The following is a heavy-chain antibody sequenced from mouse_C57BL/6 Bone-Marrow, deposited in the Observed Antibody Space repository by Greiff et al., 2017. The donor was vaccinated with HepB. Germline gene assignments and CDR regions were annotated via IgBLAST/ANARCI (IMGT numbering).Heavy chain of an antibody. V-gene: IGHV1-69*01. J-gene: IGHJ1*03. CDR1: GYTFTSYW. Sequence: VQLQQSGAELVMPGASVKLSCKASGYTFTSYWMHWVKQRPGQGLEWIGEIDPSDSYTNYNQKFKGKSTLTVDKSSSTAYMQLSSLTSEDSAVYYCARNWYFDVWGTGTTVTVSS. CDR2: IDPSDSYT. CDR3: ARNWYFDV.